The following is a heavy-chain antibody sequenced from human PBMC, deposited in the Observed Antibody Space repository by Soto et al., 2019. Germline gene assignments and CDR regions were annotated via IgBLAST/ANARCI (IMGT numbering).Heavy chain of an antibody. Sequence: QVQLVQSGAQVKEPGSSVKVACKASGGTFSSYSISWVRQAPGQGLEWMGRISPILNIENYAQNFQDRVTITADTSTTTAYMELSSLTTEDTAVYYCAGIGTTTMLGGVITDWGQGTLVTVSS. D-gene: IGHD3-10*01. CDR2: ISPILNIE. CDR1: GGTFSSYS. CDR3: AGIGTTTMLGGVITD. V-gene: IGHV1-69*02. J-gene: IGHJ4*01.